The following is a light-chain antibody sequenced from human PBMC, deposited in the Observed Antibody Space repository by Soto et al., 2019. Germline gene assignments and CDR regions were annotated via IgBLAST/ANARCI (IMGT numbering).Light chain of an antibody. J-gene: IGKJ1*01. Sequence: EIVMTQSPATLSVSPGERATLSCRASQSVSSNLAWYQQKPGQAPRLLIYGASTRATGIPARFSGSGSGTEVTLTISSLQSEDFAVYYCQQYNNWPPRGTVGQGTKVEIK. CDR1: QSVSSN. CDR3: QQYNNWPPRGT. CDR2: GAS. V-gene: IGKV3-15*01.